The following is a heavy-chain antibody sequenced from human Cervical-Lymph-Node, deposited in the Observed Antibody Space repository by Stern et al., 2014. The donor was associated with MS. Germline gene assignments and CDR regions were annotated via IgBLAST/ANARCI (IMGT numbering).Heavy chain of an antibody. Sequence: VQLVESGGGVVQPGRSLRLSCAASGFTFSSYGMHWVRQATGKGLEWVADIWDDGSIKYYADSCKGGCTISRSNSKNTLYLQMNSRRAEDTAVYYCARDRLSRAFGVVKYEYYFDYWGQGTLVTVSS. D-gene: IGHD3-16*01. CDR2: IWDDGSIK. CDR1: GFTFSSYG. J-gene: IGHJ4*02. V-gene: IGHV3-33*01. CDR3: ARDRLSRAFGVVKYEYYFDY.